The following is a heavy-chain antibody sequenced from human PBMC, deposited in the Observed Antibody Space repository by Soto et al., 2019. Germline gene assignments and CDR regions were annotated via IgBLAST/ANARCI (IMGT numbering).Heavy chain of an antibody. J-gene: IGHJ5*02. CDR2: IYYSGST. CDR1: GGSISSYY. Sequence: SETLSLTCTVSGGSISSYYWSWIRQPPGKGLEWIGYIYYSGSTNYNPSLKSRVTISVDTSKNQFSLKLSSVTAADTAVYYCARGRGFGVVTPYNWFDPWGQGTLVTVS. CDR3: ARGRGFGVVTPYNWFDP. D-gene: IGHD3-3*01. V-gene: IGHV4-59*01.